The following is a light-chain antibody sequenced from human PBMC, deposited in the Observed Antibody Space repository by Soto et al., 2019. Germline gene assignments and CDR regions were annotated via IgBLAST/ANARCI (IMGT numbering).Light chain of an antibody. CDR2: GAS. J-gene: IGKJ4*01. Sequence: EIVLTQSPGILSLSPGERATLSCRASQSVSNDFLAWYQQKPGQAPRLLIYGASTRATDVPDRFSGSGSGADFTLSISRLEPEDFAVYYCQQRSVWPPLTFGGGTKLEIK. V-gene: IGKV3D-20*02. CDR1: QSVSNDF. CDR3: QQRSVWPPLT.